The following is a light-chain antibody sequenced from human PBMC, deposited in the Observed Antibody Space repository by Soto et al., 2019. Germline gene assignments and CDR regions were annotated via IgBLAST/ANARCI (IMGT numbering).Light chain of an antibody. V-gene: IGKV3-15*01. CDR3: QQYNNWPRT. J-gene: IGKJ1*01. CDR2: GAS. CDR1: QSVSSN. Sequence: IVMTQSPATLSVSPGERATLSCRASQSVSSNLVWYQQKPGQAPRLLIYGASTRATGIPARFSGSGSGTEFTLTISSLQSEDLAVYYCQQYNNWPRTFGQGTKVDIK.